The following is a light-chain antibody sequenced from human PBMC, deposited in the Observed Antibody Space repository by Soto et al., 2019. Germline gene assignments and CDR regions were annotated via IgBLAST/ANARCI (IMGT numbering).Light chain of an antibody. CDR3: QQYGSSPIT. CDR2: KAS. J-gene: IGKJ5*01. CDR1: EIINMW. Sequence: IQMPQSPSTLSASVGDRVTIICLASEIINMWLAWYQQKPGQAPKILISKASNLEKGVPSRFSGSGSETEFTLTISRLEPEDFAMYYCQQYGSSPITFGQGTRLENK. V-gene: IGKV1-5*03.